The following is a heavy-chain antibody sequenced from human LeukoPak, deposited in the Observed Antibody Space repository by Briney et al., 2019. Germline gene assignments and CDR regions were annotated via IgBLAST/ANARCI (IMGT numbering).Heavy chain of an antibody. CDR3: AALITATEVKDTAVAGTREDAFDI. Sequence: GASVKVSCKASGYTFTSYGISWVRQAPGQGLEWMGWISAYNGNTNYAQKLQGRVTMTTDTSTSTAYMELRSLRSDDTAVYYCAALITATEVKDTAVAGTREDAFDIWGQGTMVTVSS. D-gene: IGHD6-19*01. CDR2: ISAYNGNT. CDR1: GYTFTSYG. V-gene: IGHV1-18*01. J-gene: IGHJ3*02.